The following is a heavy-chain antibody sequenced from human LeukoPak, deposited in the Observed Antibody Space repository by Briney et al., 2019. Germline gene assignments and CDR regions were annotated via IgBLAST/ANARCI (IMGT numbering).Heavy chain of an antibody. J-gene: IGHJ4*02. Sequence: SGTLSLTCAVSGGSISSSNWWGWVRQPPGKGLEWIGEIYHSGSTNYNPSLKSRVTISVDKSKNQFSLKLSSVTAADTAVYYCARDTTMVRGGYDYWGQGTLVTVSS. CDR2: IYHSGST. D-gene: IGHD3-10*01. CDR1: GGSISSSNW. CDR3: ARDTTMVRGGYDY. V-gene: IGHV4-4*02.